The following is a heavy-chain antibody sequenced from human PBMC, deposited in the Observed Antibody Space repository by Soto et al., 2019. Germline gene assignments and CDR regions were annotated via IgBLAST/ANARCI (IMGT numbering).Heavy chain of an antibody. J-gene: IGHJ1*01. D-gene: IGHD4-17*01. CDR3: AITSGEYGLSKYIQL. CDR1: GGSISSGDYY. V-gene: IGHV4-31*03. Sequence: QVQLQESGPGLVEPSQTLSLICTVSGGSISSGDYYWSWIRQLPGKGLEWIGYIYYSGTTFHNPSLNSRVSISVDTSKNLFSLKLSSMTAADTAVYYYAITSGEYGLSKYIQLWGHGTLITVAP. CDR2: IYYSGTT.